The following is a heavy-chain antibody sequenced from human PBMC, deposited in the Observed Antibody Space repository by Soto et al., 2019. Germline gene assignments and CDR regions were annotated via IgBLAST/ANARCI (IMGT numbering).Heavy chain of an antibody. D-gene: IGHD3-22*01. CDR1: GGTFSSYA. J-gene: IGHJ4*02. CDR2: IIPIFGTA. Sequence: QVQLVQSGAEVKKPGSSVKVSCKASGGTFSSYAISWVRQAPGQGLEWMGGIIPIFGTANYAQKFQGRVTITADESTSTAYMELSSLRSEYTAVYYCARDGYYYASSGYYYYFDYWGQGTLVTVSS. CDR3: ARDGYYYASSGYYYYFDY. V-gene: IGHV1-69*12.